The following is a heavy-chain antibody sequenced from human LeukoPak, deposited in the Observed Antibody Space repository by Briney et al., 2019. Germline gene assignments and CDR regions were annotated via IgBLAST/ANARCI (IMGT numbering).Heavy chain of an antibody. Sequence: GESLKISCKGSGYSFTGYWIGWVRQMPGKGLEWMGIIYPGDSDTRYSPSFQGQVTISADKSISTAYLQWSSLKASDTAMYYCARHGENGDYGYYGMDVWGKGTTVTVSS. CDR1: GYSFTGYW. CDR2: IYPGDSDT. V-gene: IGHV5-51*01. CDR3: ARHGENGDYGYYGMDV. J-gene: IGHJ6*04. D-gene: IGHD4-17*01.